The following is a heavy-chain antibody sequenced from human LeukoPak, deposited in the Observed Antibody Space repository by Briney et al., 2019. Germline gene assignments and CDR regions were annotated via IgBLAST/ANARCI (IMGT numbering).Heavy chain of an antibody. CDR3: AREEGYCSSTTCSATFDY. D-gene: IGHD2-2*01. V-gene: IGHV1-2*02. Sequence: GASVKVSCKASGDTFTGYYMHWVRQAPGQGLEWMGWINPNSGGTNYAQKFQGRVTMTRDTSITTAYMELSRLRSDDTAVYYCAREEGYCSSTTCSATFDYWGQGTLVTVSS. CDR1: GDTFTGYY. CDR2: INPNSGGT. J-gene: IGHJ4*02.